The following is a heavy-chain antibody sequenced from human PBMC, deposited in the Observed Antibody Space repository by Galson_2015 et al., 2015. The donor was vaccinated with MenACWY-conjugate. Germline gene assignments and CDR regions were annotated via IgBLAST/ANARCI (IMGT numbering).Heavy chain of an antibody. D-gene: IGHD1-26*01. Sequence: QFGAEVKKPGESLMISCTGSGYSFTTYWIGWVRQLPGKGLEGMGLISPGDSNTRYSPAFQGQVTISADKSISTAYLQWNSLQASDTAMYYCARHPPGGRGMDVWGQGTTVTVSS. CDR1: GYSFTTYW. CDR2: ISPGDSNT. V-gene: IGHV5-51*01. CDR3: ARHPPGGRGMDV. J-gene: IGHJ6*02.